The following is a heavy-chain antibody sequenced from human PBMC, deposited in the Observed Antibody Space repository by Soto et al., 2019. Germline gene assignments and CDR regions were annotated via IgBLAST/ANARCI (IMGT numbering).Heavy chain of an antibody. Sequence: EVQLVESGGGLVQPGRSLRLSCAASGVTFDDYAMHWVRQAPGKGLEWVSGISWNSGSIGYADSVKGRFTISRDNAKNSLYLQMNSLSAEDTALYYCAKDSQYQPLLYHFDYWGQGTLVTFSA. CDR3: AKDSQYQPLLYHFDY. J-gene: IGHJ4*02. CDR2: ISWNSGSI. CDR1: GVTFDDYA. V-gene: IGHV3-9*01. D-gene: IGHD2-2*01.